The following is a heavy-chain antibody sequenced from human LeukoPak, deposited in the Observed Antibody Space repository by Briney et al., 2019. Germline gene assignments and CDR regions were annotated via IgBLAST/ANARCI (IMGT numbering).Heavy chain of an antibody. Sequence: SETLSLTCTVSGYSISSSYYWGWIRQPPGKGLERIGSIYHSGSIYYNPSLKSRVTISVDTSKNQFSLQLSSVTAADTAVYFCAREDVRGLIHAFDIWGQGTMVTISS. D-gene: IGHD3-10*02. J-gene: IGHJ3*02. CDR2: IYHSGSI. CDR1: GYSISSSYY. V-gene: IGHV4-38-2*02. CDR3: AREDVRGLIHAFDI.